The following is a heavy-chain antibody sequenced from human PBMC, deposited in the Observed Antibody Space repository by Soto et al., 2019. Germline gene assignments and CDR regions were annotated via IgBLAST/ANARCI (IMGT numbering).Heavy chain of an antibody. J-gene: IGHJ6*02. V-gene: IGHV1-69*01. CDR3: ARAVVPAASYYYYGMDV. Sequence: QVQLVQSGAEVKKPGSSVKVSCKASVGTFSSYAISWVRQAPGQGLEWMGGIIPIFGTANYAQKFQGRVTITADESTSTAYMELSSLRSEDTAVYYCARAVVPAASYYYYGMDVWGQGTTVTVSS. CDR1: VGTFSSYA. CDR2: IIPIFGTA. D-gene: IGHD2-2*01.